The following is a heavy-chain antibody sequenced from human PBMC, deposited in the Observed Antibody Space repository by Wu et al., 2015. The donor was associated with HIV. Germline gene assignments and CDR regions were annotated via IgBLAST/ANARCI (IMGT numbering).Heavy chain of an antibody. CDR2: INPKSGGT. Sequence: QEQVMQSGTEVKKPGASVKVSCKASGYTFTNYYIHWVRQAPEQGLEWMGWINPKSGGTDYAQKFQGRVTMTWHTSGTTAYLDLTRLKFDDTAMYFCARDPAMRYSSSLGFGMDVWGQGTTVIVSS. D-gene: IGHD6-13*01. V-gene: IGHV1-2*02. J-gene: IGHJ6*02. CDR3: ARDPAMRYSSSLGFGMDV. CDR1: GYTFTNYY.